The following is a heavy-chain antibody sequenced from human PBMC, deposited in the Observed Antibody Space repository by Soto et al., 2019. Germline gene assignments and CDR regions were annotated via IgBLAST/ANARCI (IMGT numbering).Heavy chain of an antibody. CDR1: GGSVSSASYY. CDR2: IYHTGIT. V-gene: IGHV4-61*01. Sequence: SETLSLTCTVSGGSVSSASYYWTWIRQPPGKGLEWIGYIYHTGITNYNPSLKSRVTMSVDTSTNQFSLKLTSVTTADAAIYYCARDIRGYSRAFDSWGRGTLVTVS. CDR3: ARDIRGYSRAFDS. D-gene: IGHD5-18*01. J-gene: IGHJ4*02.